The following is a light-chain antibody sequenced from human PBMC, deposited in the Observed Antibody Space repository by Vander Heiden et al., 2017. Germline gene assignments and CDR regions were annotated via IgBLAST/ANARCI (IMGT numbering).Light chain of an antibody. Sequence: IVLPQSPGTLSLSPGERATLSCRASQSVSSSYLAWYQQKPGQAPRLLIYGASSRATGIPDRFSGSGSGTDFTLTISRLEPEDFAVYYCQQYGSSLFTFGPGTKVDIK. V-gene: IGKV3-20*01. CDR1: QSVSSSY. CDR2: GAS. CDR3: QQYGSSLFT. J-gene: IGKJ3*01.